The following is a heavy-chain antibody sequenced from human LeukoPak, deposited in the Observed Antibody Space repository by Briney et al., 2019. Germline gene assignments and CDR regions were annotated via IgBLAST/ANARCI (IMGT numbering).Heavy chain of an antibody. CDR3: ARAMDYYDSSGSNGGIFDY. V-gene: IGHV3-11*04. J-gene: IGHJ4*02. CDR2: TSSSGSTI. D-gene: IGHD3-22*01. CDR1: GFTFSDYY. Sequence: GGPLRLSCAASGFTFSDYYMICLPQAPGKGLEWVSYTSSSGSTIYYADSVKGRFTISRDNAKNSLYLQMNSLRAEDTAVYYCARAMDYYDSSGSNGGIFDYWGQGTLVTVSS.